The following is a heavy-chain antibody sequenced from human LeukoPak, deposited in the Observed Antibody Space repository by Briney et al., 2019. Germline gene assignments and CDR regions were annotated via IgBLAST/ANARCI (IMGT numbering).Heavy chain of an antibody. Sequence: SETLSLTCTVSSGSISSYYWTWIRQPPGKGLEWIGYIYYSGSTKYNPSLKSRVTMSVDTSKNRFSLKLSSVTAADTAVYYCARHHGYCSSTSCSYNWFDPWGQGTLVTVSS. CDR2: IYYSGST. V-gene: IGHV4-59*08. J-gene: IGHJ5*02. CDR1: SGSISSYY. CDR3: ARHHGYCSSTSCSYNWFDP. D-gene: IGHD2-2*03.